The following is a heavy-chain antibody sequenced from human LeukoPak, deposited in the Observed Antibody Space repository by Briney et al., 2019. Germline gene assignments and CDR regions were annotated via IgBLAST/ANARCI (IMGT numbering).Heavy chain of an antibody. V-gene: IGHV4-34*01. Sequence: SETLSLTCAVYGGSFSGYYWSWIRQPPGKGLEWIGEINHSGSTNYNPSLKSRVTISVDTSKTQFSLKLTSVTAADTAVYYCAREGTSGTAMVVNFYVDVWGIGTTVTVSS. CDR2: INHSGST. CDR3: AREGTSGTAMVVNFYVDV. CDR1: GGSFSGYY. J-gene: IGHJ6*03. D-gene: IGHD5-18*01.